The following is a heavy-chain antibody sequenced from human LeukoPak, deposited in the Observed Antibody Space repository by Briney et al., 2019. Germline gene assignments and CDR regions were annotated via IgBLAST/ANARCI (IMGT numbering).Heavy chain of an antibody. CDR2: ISSSSSTI. CDR3: AKQRDRGSYTDFQH. CDR1: GFTFSSYS. Sequence: GGSLRLSCAASGFTFSSYSMNWVRQAPGKGLEWVSYISSSSSTIYYADSVKGRFTISRDNAKNSLYLQMNSLRAEDTAVYYCAKQRDRGSYTDFQHWGQGTLVTVSS. J-gene: IGHJ1*01. V-gene: IGHV3-48*04. D-gene: IGHD1-26*01.